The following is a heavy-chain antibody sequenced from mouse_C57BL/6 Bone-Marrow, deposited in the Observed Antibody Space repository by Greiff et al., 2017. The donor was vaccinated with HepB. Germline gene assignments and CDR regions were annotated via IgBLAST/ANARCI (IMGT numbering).Heavy chain of an antibody. CDR2: ISSGSSTI. D-gene: IGHD1-1*01. V-gene: IGHV5-17*01. CDR1: GFTFSDYG. CDR3: ARGYYGAMDY. J-gene: IGHJ4*01. Sequence: VQLKESGGGLVKPGGSLKLSCAASGFTFSDYGMHWVRQAPEKGLEWVAYISSGSSTIYYADTVKGRFTISRDNAKNTLFLQMTSLRSEDTAMYYCARGYYGAMDYWGQGTSVTVSS.